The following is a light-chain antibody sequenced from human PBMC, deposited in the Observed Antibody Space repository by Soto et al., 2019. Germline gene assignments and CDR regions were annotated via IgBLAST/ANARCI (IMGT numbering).Light chain of an antibody. J-gene: IGKJ4*01. Sequence: DIHMTQSPSTLAASIGDRVTITCRASQSIGSELAWYQQKPGKAPKLLIYKASSLESGVPSTFSGSGSGTEFSLTVSSLQPDDFATYYCLQYESYPLTFGGGTKLDIK. CDR1: QSIGSE. CDR3: LQYESYPLT. V-gene: IGKV1-5*03. CDR2: KAS.